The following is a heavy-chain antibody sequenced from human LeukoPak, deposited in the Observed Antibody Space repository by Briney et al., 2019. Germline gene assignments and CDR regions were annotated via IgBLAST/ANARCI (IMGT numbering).Heavy chain of an antibody. CDR1: GFTFSSYS. J-gene: IGHJ4*02. Sequence: GGSLRLSCATSGFTFSSYSMNWVRQAPGKGLEWVSSISSSSSYIYYADSVKGRFTISRDNAKNSLYLQMNSLRAEGTAVYYCAKDGLELRLVDYWGQGTLVTVSS. CDR2: ISSSSSYI. CDR3: AKDGLELRLVDY. D-gene: IGHD1-7*01. V-gene: IGHV3-21*04.